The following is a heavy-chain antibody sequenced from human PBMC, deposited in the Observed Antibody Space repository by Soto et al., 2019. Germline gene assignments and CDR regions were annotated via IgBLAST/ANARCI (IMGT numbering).Heavy chain of an antibody. CDR3: ARRSSGWYFDY. J-gene: IGHJ4*02. CDR2: ISGSGGST. D-gene: IGHD6-19*01. V-gene: IGHV3-23*01. Sequence: EVQLLESGGGLVQPGGSLRLSCAASGFTFSSYAMSWVRQAPGKGLGWVSVISGSGGSTYYADSVKGRFTISRDNSKNTLYVQMNSLRAEDTAVYYCARRSSGWYFDYWGQGTLVTVSS. CDR1: GFTFSSYA.